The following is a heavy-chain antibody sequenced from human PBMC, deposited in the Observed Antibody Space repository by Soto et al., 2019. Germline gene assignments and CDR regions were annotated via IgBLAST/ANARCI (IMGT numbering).Heavy chain of an antibody. CDR2: ISSSSTTI. CDR3: ASTPGLHYFDY. D-gene: IGHD2-15*01. V-gene: IGHV3-48*02. J-gene: IGHJ4*02. Sequence: GGSLRLSCAASGFAFSTYAMNWVRQAPGKGLEWVSYISSSSTTIYHADSVRGRFTTSRDNAKNSLYLQMDSLRDDDTAVYYCASTPGLHYFDYWGQGTLVTVSS. CDR1: GFAFSTYA.